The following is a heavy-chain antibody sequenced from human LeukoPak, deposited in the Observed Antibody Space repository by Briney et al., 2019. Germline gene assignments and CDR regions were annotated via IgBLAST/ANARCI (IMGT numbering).Heavy chain of an antibody. J-gene: IGHJ5*02. CDR1: GGSISSSSYY. V-gene: IGHV4-39*01. Sequence: SETLSLTCTVSGGSISSSSYYWGSIRQPPGKGLEWIASKCSSGRIYYNPSLKSRVTISLDTSKNQIYLNLISVTAADTAVYYCARSVAGNERTANWLDPWGQGTLVTVSS. CDR2: KCSSGRI. CDR3: ARSVAGNERTANWLDP. D-gene: IGHD6-19*01.